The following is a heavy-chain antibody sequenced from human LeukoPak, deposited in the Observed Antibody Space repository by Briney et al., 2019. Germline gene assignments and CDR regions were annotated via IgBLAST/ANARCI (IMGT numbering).Heavy chain of an antibody. Sequence: ASVKVSCKASGYTFTSYGISWVRRAPGQGLEWMEWISAYNGNTNYAQKLQGRVTMTTDTSTSTAYMELRSLRSDDTAVYYCARDRRGYSGYDKMDYWGQGTLVTVSS. V-gene: IGHV1-18*01. CDR2: ISAYNGNT. CDR1: GYTFTSYG. CDR3: ARDRRGYSGYDKMDY. J-gene: IGHJ4*02. D-gene: IGHD5-12*01.